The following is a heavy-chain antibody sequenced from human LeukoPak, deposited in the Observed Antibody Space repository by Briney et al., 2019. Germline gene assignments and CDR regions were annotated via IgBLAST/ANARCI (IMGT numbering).Heavy chain of an antibody. CDR3: AKDTQWELGTVAFDI. D-gene: IGHD1-26*01. CDR2: ISWNSGSI. Sequence: PGGSLRLSRTASGFTFDDYAMHWVRQAPGKGLEWVSGISWNSGSIGYADSVKGRFTISRDNAKNSLYLQMNSLRAEDTALYYCAKDTQWELGTVAFDIWGQGTMVTVSS. CDR1: GFTFDDYA. V-gene: IGHV3-9*01. J-gene: IGHJ3*02.